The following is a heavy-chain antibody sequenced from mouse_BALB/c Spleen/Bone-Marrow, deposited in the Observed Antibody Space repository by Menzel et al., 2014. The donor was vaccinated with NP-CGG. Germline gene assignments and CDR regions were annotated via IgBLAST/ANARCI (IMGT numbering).Heavy chain of an antibody. J-gene: IGHJ2*01. V-gene: IGHV14-3*02. CDR3: ASYVFWWYIDY. Sequence: EVHLVESGAELVQPGASVKLSCTSSCLIIKDTYMHWATQRPEQGLERIGRIDPENGNTKYDPKFQSKASITADTSTNTACLPLSSLTSEDTAIYYCASYVFWWYIDYWGQGTTLTVSS. CDR1: CLIIKDTY. CDR2: IDPENGNT. D-gene: IGHD1-1*02.